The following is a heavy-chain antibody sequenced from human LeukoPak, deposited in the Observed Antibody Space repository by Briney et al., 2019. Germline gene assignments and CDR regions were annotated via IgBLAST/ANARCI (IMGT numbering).Heavy chain of an antibody. CDR3: AKRALIPAAGTGSYYFDF. V-gene: IGHV3-23*01. D-gene: IGHD6-13*01. Sequence: GGSLRLSCAASGFTFSSYAMNWVRQAPGKGLEWVSAISGSGGSTYYADSVKGRFTISRDNFKNMLYLQMDSLRAEDTAVYYCAKRALIPAAGTGSYYFDFWGQGTLVTVSS. CDR2: ISGSGGST. CDR1: GFTFSSYA. J-gene: IGHJ4*02.